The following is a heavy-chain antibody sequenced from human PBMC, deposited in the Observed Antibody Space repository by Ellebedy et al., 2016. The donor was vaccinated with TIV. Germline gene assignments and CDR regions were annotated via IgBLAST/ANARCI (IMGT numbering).Heavy chain of an antibody. CDR3: ARGYYDFWSCYSHHDY. CDR2: ISGSGGST. D-gene: IGHD3-3*01. J-gene: IGHJ4*02. CDR1: GFTFSSYA. V-gene: IGHV3-23*01. Sequence: GESLKISXAASGFTFSSYAMSWVRQAPGKGLEWVSAISGSGGSTYYADSVKGRFTISRDNSKNTLYLQMNSLRAEGTAVYYCARGYYDFWSCYSHHDYWGQGTLVTVSS.